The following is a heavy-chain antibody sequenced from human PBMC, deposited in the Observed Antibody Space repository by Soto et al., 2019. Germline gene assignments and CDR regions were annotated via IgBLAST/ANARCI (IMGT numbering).Heavy chain of an antibody. CDR1: CDTFTSYG. Sequence: QFQLVQSGAEVKKPGASVKVSCQAYCDTFTSYGISWVRQAPGRGLEGMGWISAYNGNTNYAQKLHGRVTMTTDPYTRTAYMELRSLRYDDTDVYYCARDRCSARLYSSGWYIPQNGYLPHCGQGTLVTVSS. D-gene: IGHD6-19*01. V-gene: IGHV1-18*04. J-gene: IGHJ1*01. CDR3: ARDRCSARLYSSGWYIPQNGYLPH. CDR2: ISAYNGNT.